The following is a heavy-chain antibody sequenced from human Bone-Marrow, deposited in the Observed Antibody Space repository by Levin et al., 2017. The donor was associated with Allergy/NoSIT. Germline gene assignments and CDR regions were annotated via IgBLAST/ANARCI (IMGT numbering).Heavy chain of an antibody. D-gene: IGHD2-2*01. V-gene: IGHV3-23*01. CDR1: GFSFSDYA. J-gene: IGHJ4*02. Sequence: GGSLRLSCAASGFSFSDYAMSWVRQAPGKGLEWVSAISGSGVSTHYADSVKGRFTISRDESKNTLYLQMNSLRAEDTAVYYCAKHERKPYIVVVPAGFDCWGQGTLVTVSS. CDR2: ISGSGVST. CDR3: AKHERKPYIVVVPAGFDC.